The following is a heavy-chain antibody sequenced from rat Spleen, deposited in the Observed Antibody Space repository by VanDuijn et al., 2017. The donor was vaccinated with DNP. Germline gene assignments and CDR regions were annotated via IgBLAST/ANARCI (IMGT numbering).Heavy chain of an antibody. D-gene: IGHD1-9*01. CDR2: ILYDGSRT. J-gene: IGHJ2*01. CDR3: TTQTYYGMGKFDY. V-gene: IGHV5S10*01. CDR1: GFTFSDYN. Sequence: EVQLVESGGGLVPPGRSLKLSCVVSGFTFSDYNMAWVRQAPKKGLEWVATILYDGSRTYYRDSVKGRFTISRDNAKSTLYLQMDSLRSEDTATYYCTTQTYYGMGKFDYWGQGIMVTVSS.